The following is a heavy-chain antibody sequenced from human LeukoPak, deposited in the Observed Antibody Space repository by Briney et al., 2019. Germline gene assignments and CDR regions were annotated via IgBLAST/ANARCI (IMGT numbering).Heavy chain of an antibody. CDR2: ITDDNRTI. CDR1: GFTFNTYS. D-gene: IGHD6-19*01. CDR3: VARGGWARFDY. V-gene: IGHV3-48*04. J-gene: IGHJ4*02. Sequence: PGGSLRLSCAASGFTFNTYSMNWVRQAPGKGLEWVSYITDDNRTIYYADSVEGRFTISRDNAKNSLFLQMKSLRAEDSAVYYCVARGGWARFDYWGQGTLVTVSS.